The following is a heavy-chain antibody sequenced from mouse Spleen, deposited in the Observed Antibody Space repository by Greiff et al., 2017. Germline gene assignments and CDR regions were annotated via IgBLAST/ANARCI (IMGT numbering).Heavy chain of an antibody. D-gene: IGHD3-3*01. CDR1: GYTFTSYW. CDR2: IHPNSGST. Sequence: QVQLQQPGAELVKPGASVKLSCKASGYTFTSYWMHWVKQRPGQGLEWIGMIHPNSGSTNYNEKFKSKATLTVDKSSSTAYMQLSSLTSEDSAVYYCARREEKLGWSWFAYWGQGTLVTVSA. V-gene: IGHV1-64*01. CDR3: ARREEKLGWSWFAY. J-gene: IGHJ3*01.